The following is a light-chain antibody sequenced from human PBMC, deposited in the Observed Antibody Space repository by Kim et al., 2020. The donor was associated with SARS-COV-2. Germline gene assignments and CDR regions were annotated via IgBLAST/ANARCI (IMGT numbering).Light chain of an antibody. J-gene: IGLJ1*01. CDR3: QAWDSSTLYV. CDR2: QDS. CDR1: KLGDKY. V-gene: IGLV3-1*01. Sequence: VSPGQKASITCSGGKLGDKYACWYQQKPGQSPVLVIYQDSKRPSGIPERFSGSNSGNTATLTISGTQAMDEADYYCQAWDSSTLYVFGTGTKVTVL.